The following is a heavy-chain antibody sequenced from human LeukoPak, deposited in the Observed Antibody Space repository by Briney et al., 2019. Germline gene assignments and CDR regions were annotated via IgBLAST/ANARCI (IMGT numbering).Heavy chain of an antibody. Sequence: GGSLRLSCAASGFTFTSYAMSWVRQAPGKGLEWVSTIGDNGDSTYYADSVKGRFTISRDNSKNTLYLQMNSLRAQDTAVYYCAKYDYGGNPNEYYFDYWGQGTLVTVSS. CDR2: IGDNGDST. D-gene: IGHD4-23*01. V-gene: IGHV3-23*01. CDR1: GFTFTSYA. CDR3: AKYDYGGNPNEYYFDY. J-gene: IGHJ4*02.